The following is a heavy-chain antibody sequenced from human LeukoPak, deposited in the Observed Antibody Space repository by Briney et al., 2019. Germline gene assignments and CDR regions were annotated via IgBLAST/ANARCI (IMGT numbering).Heavy chain of an antibody. CDR1: DGSISNYY. CDR2: VHYTGNT. CDR3: ARESRREGYRFDY. V-gene: IGHV4-59*01. J-gene: IGHJ4*02. Sequence: SETLSLTCTDSDGSISNYYWSWIRQPPGKGLEWIGYVHYTGNTNYNPSLKSRLTISVDTSKNQFSLKLSSVTAADTAVYYCARESRREGYRFDYWGQGTLVTVSS. D-gene: IGHD5-24*01.